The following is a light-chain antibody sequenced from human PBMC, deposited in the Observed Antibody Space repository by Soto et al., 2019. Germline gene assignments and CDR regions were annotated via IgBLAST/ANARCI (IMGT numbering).Light chain of an antibody. CDR3: GTWDSSLSAWV. V-gene: IGLV1-51*01. Sequence: QSVLTQPPSVSAAPGQTVTISCSGSSSNTGNNYVSWYQQLPGTAPKLLIYDNNKRLSEIPDRFSGSKSGTSATLGITGLQTGDEADYYCGTWDSSLSAWVFGGGTKLTVL. J-gene: IGLJ3*02. CDR2: DNN. CDR1: SSNTGNNY.